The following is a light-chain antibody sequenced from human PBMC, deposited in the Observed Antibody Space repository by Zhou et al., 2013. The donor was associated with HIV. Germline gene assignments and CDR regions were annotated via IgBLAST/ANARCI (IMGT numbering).Light chain of an antibody. CDR1: QSVSSN. V-gene: IGKV3-15*01. CDR3: QQRSNWPT. CDR2: GAS. J-gene: IGKJ4*01. Sequence: EIVMTQSPVTLSVSPGERATLSCRASQSVSSNLAWYQQKPGQAPRLLIYGASTRATGIPARFSGSGSGTDFTLTISSLEPEDFAIYYCQQRSNWPTFGGGTKVEIK.